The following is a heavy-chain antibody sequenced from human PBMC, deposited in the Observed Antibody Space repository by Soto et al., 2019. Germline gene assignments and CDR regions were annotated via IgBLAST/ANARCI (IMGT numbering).Heavy chain of an antibody. Sequence: PGGSLRLSCAASGFTFSSYAMHWVRQAPCKGLEWVAVISYDGSNKYYADSVKGRFTISRDNSKNTLYLQMNSLRAEDTAVYYCARDQVAARPRDYYYYYGMDVWGQGTTVTVSS. CDR2: ISYDGSNK. D-gene: IGHD6-6*01. CDR3: ARDQVAARPRDYYYYYGMDV. V-gene: IGHV3-30-3*01. CDR1: GFTFSSYA. J-gene: IGHJ6*02.